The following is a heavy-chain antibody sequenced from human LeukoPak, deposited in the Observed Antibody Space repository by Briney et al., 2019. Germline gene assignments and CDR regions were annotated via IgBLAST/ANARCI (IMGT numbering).Heavy chain of an antibody. Sequence: SETLSLTCTVSGGSISSYYWSWIRQPPGKGLEWIGYIYYSGSTNYNPSLKSRVTISIDTSKNQFSLKLSSVTAADTAVCYCAGPGIAAAGFGRWGQGTLVTVSS. CDR2: IYYSGST. CDR1: GGSISSYY. D-gene: IGHD6-13*01. V-gene: IGHV4-59*01. CDR3: AGPGIAAAGFGR. J-gene: IGHJ4*02.